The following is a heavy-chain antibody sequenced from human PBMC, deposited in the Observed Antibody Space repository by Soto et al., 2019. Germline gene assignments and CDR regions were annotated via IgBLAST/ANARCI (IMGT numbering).Heavy chain of an antibody. CDR3: ARHYGSGRYSGYDLAY. CDR1: GGSIISYY. V-gene: IGHV4-59*08. Sequence: TSETLSLTCTVSGGSIISYYWSWIRQPPGKGLEWIGYIYYSGSTNYNPSLKSRVTISVDTSKNQFSLKLSSVTAADTAVYYCARHYGSGRYSGYDLAYWGQGTLVTVSS. D-gene: IGHD5-12*01. J-gene: IGHJ4*02. CDR2: IYYSGST.